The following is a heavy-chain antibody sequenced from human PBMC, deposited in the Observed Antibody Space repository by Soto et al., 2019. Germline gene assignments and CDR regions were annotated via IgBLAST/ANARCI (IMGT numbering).Heavy chain of an antibody. Sequence: QVQLVQSGAEVKKPGSSVKVSCKASGGTFSSYAISWVRQAPGQGLEWMGGVIPIFGTAHYAQKFQGRVTITAEESTSTAYEEPSSLRSEDTAVYYSARLHDYYYCGLDVWGQGTTVTVSS. CDR2: VIPIFGTA. CDR3: ARLHDYYYCGLDV. V-gene: IGHV1-69*12. CDR1: GGTFSSYA. J-gene: IGHJ6*02.